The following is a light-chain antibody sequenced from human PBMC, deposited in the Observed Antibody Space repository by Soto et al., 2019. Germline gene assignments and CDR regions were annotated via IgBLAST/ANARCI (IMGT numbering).Light chain of an antibody. Sequence: QSVLTQAPSVSGTPGQRVTITCSGSSSNIGRNSVNWYQHLSGTAPKLLTHGNNHRPSGVPDRFSGSKSGTSASLAISGLQPEDEADYCCAAWDDSLNEYVFGDGTKLTVL. CDR2: GNN. V-gene: IGLV1-44*01. CDR3: AAWDDSLNEYV. CDR1: SSNIGRNS. J-gene: IGLJ1*01.